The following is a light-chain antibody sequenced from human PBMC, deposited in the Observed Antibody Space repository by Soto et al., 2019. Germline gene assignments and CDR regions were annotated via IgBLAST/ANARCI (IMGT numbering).Light chain of an antibody. CDR1: QTLRRTY. Sequence: EIVLIQSPFILSFSQFYICTLSFSASQTLRRTYIAWYQQKLGQAPRVVIYGASNRATGIPDRFSGSGSGTDFSLTISRLEPEDFAVYYCHQYDIAPQTFGRGTKVDIK. CDR2: GAS. CDR3: HQYDIAPQT. J-gene: IGKJ2*01. V-gene: IGKV3-20*01.